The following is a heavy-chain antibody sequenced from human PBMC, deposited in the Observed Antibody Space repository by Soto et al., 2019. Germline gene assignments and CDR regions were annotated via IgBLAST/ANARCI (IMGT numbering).Heavy chain of an antibody. CDR1: GYTFTNYD. J-gene: IGHJ6*03. Sequence: ASVKVSSKASGYTFTNYDINWVRQATGQGLEWMGWMNPNSGNTDYEQKFQGRVTMTRNTSINTAYMELSSLRSEDTAVYYCARGVGYCTGGSCYSLYYYMDVWGKGTTVTVSS. CDR3: ARGVGYCTGGSCYSLYYYMDV. D-gene: IGHD2-15*01. V-gene: IGHV1-8*01. CDR2: MNPNSGNT.